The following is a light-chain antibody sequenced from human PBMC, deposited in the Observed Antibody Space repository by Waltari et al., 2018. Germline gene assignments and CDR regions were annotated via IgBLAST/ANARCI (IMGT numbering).Light chain of an antibody. J-gene: IGLJ1*01. CDR1: TLGDRS. Sequence: SYDLTHPPSVSVSPALPASITCSADTLGDRSACWYQQKPGQSPVLVIKQDSKRPSGIPERFSGSDAGNTATLTISGTQAMDEADYYCQAWDSRTYVFGTGTKVTVL. V-gene: IGLV3-1*01. CDR3: QAWDSRTYV. CDR2: QDS.